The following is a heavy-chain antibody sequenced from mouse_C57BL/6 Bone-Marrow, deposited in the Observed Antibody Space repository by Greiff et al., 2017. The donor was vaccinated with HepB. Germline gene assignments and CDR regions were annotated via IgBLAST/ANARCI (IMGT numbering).Heavy chain of an antibody. Sequence: QVQLQQPGAELVRPGASVKLSCKASGYTFTSYWMHWVKQRPGQGLEWIGVIDPSDSYTNYNQKFKGKATLTVDTSSSTAYMQLSSLTSEDSAVYYCARVDYDYDGYYWGQGTTLTVSS. D-gene: IGHD2-4*01. CDR3: ARVDYDYDGYY. V-gene: IGHV1-59*01. J-gene: IGHJ2*01. CDR1: GYTFTSYW. CDR2: IDPSDSYT.